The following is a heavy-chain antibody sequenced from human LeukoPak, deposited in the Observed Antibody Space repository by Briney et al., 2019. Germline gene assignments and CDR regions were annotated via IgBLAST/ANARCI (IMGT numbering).Heavy chain of an antibody. D-gene: IGHD5-18*01. CDR3: ARDAVDTAMVLWYYGMDV. V-gene: IGHV4-39*07. CDR1: GVSINSNTYY. CDR2: IYYSGGT. Sequence: SETLSLTCTVSGVSINSNTYYWGWIRQHPGKGLEWIGYIYYSGGTYYNPSLKSRVTISVDTSKNQFSLKLSSVTAADTAVYYCARDAVDTAMVLWYYGMDVWGQGTTVTVSS. J-gene: IGHJ6*02.